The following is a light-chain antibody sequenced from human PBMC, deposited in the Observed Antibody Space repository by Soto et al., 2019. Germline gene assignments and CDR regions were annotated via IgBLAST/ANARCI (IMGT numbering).Light chain of an antibody. V-gene: IGKV1-27*01. Sequence: DVQMTQSPSSLSAFVGDRVTITCRASQGIAPYLAWFQQKPGKVPKLLIYATSTLQSGVPSRFSGSGSGTDSTLTINSLQPEDVGTYYCQKYNSAPRTFGGGTKVDIK. CDR2: ATS. J-gene: IGKJ4*01. CDR1: QGIAPY. CDR3: QKYNSAPRT.